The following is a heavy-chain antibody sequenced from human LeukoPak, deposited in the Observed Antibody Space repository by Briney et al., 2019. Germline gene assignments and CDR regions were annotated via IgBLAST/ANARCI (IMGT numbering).Heavy chain of an antibody. CDR2: IYYSGST. Sequence: SETLSLTCTVSGGSISSHYWSWIRQPPRKGLEWIVYIYYSGSTNYNPSLKSRVTISVDTSKNQFSLKLSSVTAADTAVYYCARGSSGYYYSAAFDIWGQGTMVTVSS. V-gene: IGHV4-59*11. J-gene: IGHJ3*02. CDR3: ARGSSGYYYSAAFDI. D-gene: IGHD3-22*01. CDR1: GGSISSHY.